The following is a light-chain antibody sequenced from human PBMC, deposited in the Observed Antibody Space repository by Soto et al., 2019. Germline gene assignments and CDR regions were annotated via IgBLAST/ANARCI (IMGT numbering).Light chain of an antibody. CDR2: AAS. CDR1: QSIGKY. CDR3: HQTYGTTRT. J-gene: IGKJ1*01. Sequence: DIQMTQSPSSLSASVGDRVTITCRASQSIGKYLNWYQQKPGEAPNLLIYAASILQSGVPSRFSCSSSGTDFTLTITSLQPEDFATYYCHQTYGTTRTFGQGTKVEIK. V-gene: IGKV1-39*01.